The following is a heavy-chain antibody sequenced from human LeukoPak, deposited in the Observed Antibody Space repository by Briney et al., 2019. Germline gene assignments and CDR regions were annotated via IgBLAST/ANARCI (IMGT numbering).Heavy chain of an antibody. D-gene: IGHD3-3*01. CDR2: MSYDANNK. V-gene: IGHV3-30-3*01. Sequence: GGSLRLSCAASGFTFSRYTMHWVRQAPGKGLQWVAVMSYDANNKYYADSVKGRFTISRDHSKSTLYLQMNSLRLEDTAVYYCARGGTYYDYWSDSWGQGTLVTVSS. J-gene: IGHJ5*02. CDR1: GFTFSRYT. CDR3: ARGGTYYDYWSDS.